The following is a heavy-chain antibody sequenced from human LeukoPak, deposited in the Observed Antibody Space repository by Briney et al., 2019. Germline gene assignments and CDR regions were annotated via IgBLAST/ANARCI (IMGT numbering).Heavy chain of an antibody. J-gene: IGHJ4*02. Sequence: GGSLRLSCAASGFTFSNSGMHWVRQGPGKGLEWVAVISYDGSNKYYADSVKGRFTISRDNAKNSLYLQMNSLRAEDTALYYCARGRGCSTMACYPDYWGQGTLVTVSS. CDR2: ISYDGSNK. D-gene: IGHD3-10*01. CDR3: ARGRGCSTMACYPDY. CDR1: GFTFSNSG. V-gene: IGHV3-30*03.